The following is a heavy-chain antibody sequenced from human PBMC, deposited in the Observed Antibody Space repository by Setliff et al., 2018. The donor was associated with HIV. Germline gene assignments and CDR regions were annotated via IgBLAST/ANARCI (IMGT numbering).Heavy chain of an antibody. J-gene: IGHJ4*02. V-gene: IGHV4-34*01. Sequence: SETLSLTCAVYTGSFSGYYWSWIRQPPGKGLEWIGSIYYSGDTFYNTSLKTRSTISVDTSKNHLSLKVSSLTAADTAVYYCAIGGGYSGSDRQPFDYWGQGSQVTVSS. D-gene: IGHD5-12*01. CDR2: IYYSGDT. CDR3: AIGGGYSGSDRQPFDY. CDR1: TGSFSGYY.